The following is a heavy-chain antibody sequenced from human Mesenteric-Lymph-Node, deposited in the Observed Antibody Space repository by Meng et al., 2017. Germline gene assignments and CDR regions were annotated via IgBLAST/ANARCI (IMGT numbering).Heavy chain of an antibody. CDR2: INPSGGNT. CDR1: GYTFTSYY. J-gene: IGHJ4*02. V-gene: IGHV1-46*01. CDR3: ARSTMIVVAYAAHFDY. Sequence: ASAKVSCKASGYTFTSYYMYWVRQAPGQGLEWMGVINPSGGNTIYAQRFQGRVTMTRDTSTYTVYMELSSLRSDDTAVYYCARSTMIVVAYAAHFDYWGQGTQVTVSS. D-gene: IGHD3-22*01.